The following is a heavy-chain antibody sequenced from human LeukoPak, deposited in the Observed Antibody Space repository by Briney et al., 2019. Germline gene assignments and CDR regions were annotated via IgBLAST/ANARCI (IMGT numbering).Heavy chain of an antibody. J-gene: IGHJ4*02. CDR3: ARGQGGSGSASYYFDY. V-gene: IGHV1-8*01. Sequence: GALVKVSCKASGYTFTSDDINWVRQATGQGLEWMGWINPYSGNTGYARKFQGRVTMTRNTSISTVHMELSSLRSEDTAVYFCARGQGGSGSASYYFDYWGQGTLVTVSS. CDR1: GYTFTSDD. CDR2: INPYSGNT. D-gene: IGHD3-10*01.